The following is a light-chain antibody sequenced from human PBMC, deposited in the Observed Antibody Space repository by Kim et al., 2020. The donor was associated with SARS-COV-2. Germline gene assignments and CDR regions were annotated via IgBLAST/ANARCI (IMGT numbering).Light chain of an antibody. CDR3: QQYSSSPWT. CDR2: NAS. CDR1: HSISSNY. J-gene: IGKJ1*01. V-gene: IGKV3D-20*01. Sequence: EIVLTQSPVTLSLSPGERATLSCGASHSISSNYLAWYQQKPGLAPRLLMYNASSRGTGIPDRFSGSGSGTDFTLTISRLEPEDSAVYYCQQYSSSPWTFSQGTKVDIK.